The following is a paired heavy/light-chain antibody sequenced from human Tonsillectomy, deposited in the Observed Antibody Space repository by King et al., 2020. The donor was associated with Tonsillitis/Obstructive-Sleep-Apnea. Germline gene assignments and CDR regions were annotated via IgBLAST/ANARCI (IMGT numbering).Heavy chain of an antibody. D-gene: IGHD3-9*01. Sequence: EVQLVESGGGLVQPGRSLRLSCKTSDFSFGDYSMSWIRQGPGKGLEWVGFIRSKARGGTAEYAASVQGRFIISRDDSKSIAYLQMNSLKNEDTGVYYCTRGGRYFDWYDYWGQGTLVTVSS. CDR3: TRGGRYFDWYDY. J-gene: IGHJ4*02. CDR2: IRSKARGGTA. V-gene: IGHV3-49*03. CDR1: DFSFGDYS.
Light chain of an antibody. V-gene: IGKV2-30*01. J-gene: IGKJ2*01. CDR1: QSLVYSDGNAY. CDR2: KVS. CDR3: MQGTHWPYT. Sequence: DVVMTQSPLSLPVTLGQPASISCLSSQSLVYSDGNAYLHWFQQRPGQSPRRLIYKVSNRDSGVPERFSGSGSGTDFTLKISRVEAEDVGVYYCMQGTHWPYTFGQGTKLEIK.